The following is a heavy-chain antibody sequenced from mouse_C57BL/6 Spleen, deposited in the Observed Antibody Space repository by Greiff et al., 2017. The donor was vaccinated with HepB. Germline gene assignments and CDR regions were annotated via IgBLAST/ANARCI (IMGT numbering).Heavy chain of an antibody. J-gene: IGHJ3*01. Sequence: EVQLQQSGPELVKPGASVKMSCKASGYTFTDYNMHWVKQSHGKSLEWIGYINPNNGGTSYNQKFKGKATLTVNKSSSPAYMELRSLTSEDSAVYYCARRGYGSSHQAWFAYWVQGTLVTVSA. CDR2: INPNNGGT. V-gene: IGHV1-22*01. CDR3: ARRGYGSSHQAWFAY. D-gene: IGHD1-1*01. CDR1: GYTFTDYN.